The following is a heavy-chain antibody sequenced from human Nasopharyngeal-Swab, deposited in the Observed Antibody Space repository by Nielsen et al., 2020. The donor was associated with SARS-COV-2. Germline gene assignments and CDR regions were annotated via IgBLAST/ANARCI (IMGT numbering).Heavy chain of an antibody. J-gene: IGHJ4*02. CDR1: GCFINSYY. CDR3: ARDTRRGGVDY. V-gene: IGHV4-59*01. Sequence: GSLRLSCTASGCFINSYYWSWIRQPPRRGLEWIGYIYYSGSTNYNPSLKSRVTISLDTSKNQFSLKLSSVTAADSAVYYCARDTRRGGVDYWGQGTLVTVSS. CDR2: IYYSGST. D-gene: IGHD2-15*01.